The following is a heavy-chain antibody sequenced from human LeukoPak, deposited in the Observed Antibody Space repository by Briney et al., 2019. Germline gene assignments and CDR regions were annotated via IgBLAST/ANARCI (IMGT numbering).Heavy chain of an antibody. CDR2: IIPIFGTA. Sequence: SVKVSCKASGGTFSSYAISWVRQAPGQGLEWMGGIIPIFGTANYAQKFQGRVTITADKSTSTAYMELSSLRSEDTAVYYCARIGGYSSSWYGEYFQHWGQGTLVTVSS. D-gene: IGHD6-13*01. J-gene: IGHJ1*01. CDR3: ARIGGYSSSWYGEYFQH. CDR1: GGTFSSYA. V-gene: IGHV1-69*06.